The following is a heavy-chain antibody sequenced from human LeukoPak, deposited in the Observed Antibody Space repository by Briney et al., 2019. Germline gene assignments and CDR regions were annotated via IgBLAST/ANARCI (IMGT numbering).Heavy chain of an antibody. Sequence: PGGSLRLSCAASGFTFSDYYMSWIRQAPGKGLGWVSYISSSSSYTNYADSVKGRFTISRDNAKNSLYLQMNSLRAEDTAVYYCAREWIPYSRDDYWGQGTLVTVSS. J-gene: IGHJ4*02. D-gene: IGHD6-13*01. CDR1: GFTFSDYY. V-gene: IGHV3-11*06. CDR3: AREWIPYSRDDY. CDR2: ISSSSSYT.